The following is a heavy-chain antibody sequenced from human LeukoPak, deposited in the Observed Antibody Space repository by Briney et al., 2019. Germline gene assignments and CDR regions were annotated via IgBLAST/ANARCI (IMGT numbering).Heavy chain of an antibody. J-gene: IGHJ6*03. CDR3: ARDYLYCSSTSCRRHYYMDV. V-gene: IGHV3-48*03. Sequence: QPGGSLRLSCAASGFTFSSYEMNWVRQAPGKGLEWVSYISSSGSTIYYADSVKGRFTISRDNAKNSLYLQMNSLRAEDTAVYCCARDYLYCSSTSCRRHYYMDVWGKGTTVTVSS. D-gene: IGHD2-2*01. CDR1: GFTFSSYE. CDR2: ISSSGSTI.